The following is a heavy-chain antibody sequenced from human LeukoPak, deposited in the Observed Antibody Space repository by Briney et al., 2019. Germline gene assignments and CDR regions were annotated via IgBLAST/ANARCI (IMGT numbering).Heavy chain of an antibody. CDR1: GGSVSTYH. D-gene: IGHD5-12*01. CDR3: ARVRGGYDAIDH. J-gene: IGHJ4*02. CDR2: SYYTGST. V-gene: IGHV4-59*02. Sequence: SETLSLTCTVSGGSVSTYHWGWIRQPPGKGLEWIGYSYYTGSTNYNPSLTGRVTISVDMSKNQFSLKLISVTAADTAAYHCARVRGGYDAIDHWGQGTLVTVSP.